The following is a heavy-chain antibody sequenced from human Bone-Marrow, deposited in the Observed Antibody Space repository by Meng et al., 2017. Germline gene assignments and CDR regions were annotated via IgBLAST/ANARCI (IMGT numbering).Heavy chain of an antibody. CDR3: ANLWGYCSGGSCSGTWTDY. V-gene: IGHV3-53*01. J-gene: IGHJ4*02. Sequence: GESLKISCAASGFTVGSNYMSWVRQAPGKGLEWVSVIYICGSTYYADSVKGRFTISRDNSKNTLYLQMNSLRAEDTAVYYCANLWGYCSGGSCSGTWTDYWGQGTLVTVSS. D-gene: IGHD2-15*01. CDR1: GFTVGSNY. CDR2: IYICGST.